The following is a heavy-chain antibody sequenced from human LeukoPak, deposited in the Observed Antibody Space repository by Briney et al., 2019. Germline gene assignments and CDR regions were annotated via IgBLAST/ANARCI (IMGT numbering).Heavy chain of an antibody. CDR3: ARTYDFGRGPPGDAFDN. CDR1: GFTFSSYA. V-gene: IGHV3-48*01. J-gene: IGHJ3*02. D-gene: IGHD3-3*01. CDR2: IDARGGIT. Sequence: PGGSLRLSCAASGFTFSSYAMSWVRQAPGKGPEWVSYIDARGGITYYADSVQGRFTISRDDARESVFLQMDGLRVDDTAVYYCARTYDFGRGPPGDAFDNWGPGTWVIVSA.